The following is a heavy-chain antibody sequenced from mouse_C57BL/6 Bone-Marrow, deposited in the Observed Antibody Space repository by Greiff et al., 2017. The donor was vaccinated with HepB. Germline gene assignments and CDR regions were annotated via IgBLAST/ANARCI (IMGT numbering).Heavy chain of an antibody. CDR2: IYPRSGNT. Sequence: QVTLKVSGAELARPGASVKLSCKASGYTFTSYGISWVKQRTGQGLEWIGEIYPRSGNTYYNEKFKGKATLTADKSSSTAYMELRSLTSEDSAVYFCAITGTGWFAYWGQGTLVTVSA. CDR1: GYTFTSYG. D-gene: IGHD4-1*01. CDR3: AITGTGWFAY. V-gene: IGHV1-81*01. J-gene: IGHJ3*01.